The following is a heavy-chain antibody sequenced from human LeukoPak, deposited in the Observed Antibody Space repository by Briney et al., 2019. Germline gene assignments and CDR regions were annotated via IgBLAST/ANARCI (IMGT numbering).Heavy chain of an antibody. V-gene: IGHV4-34*01. D-gene: IGHD3-3*01. CDR1: GGSFSGYY. J-gene: IGHJ6*02. Sequence: SETLSLTCAVYGGSFSGYYWSWIRQSPGKGLEWNGEINQSGSTKYNPSLESRVTISVDTSKNQFSLKLSSVTAADTAVYYCARFDSWSGNYYNGMDVWGQGTTVTVSS. CDR3: ARFDSWSGNYYNGMDV. CDR2: INQSGST.